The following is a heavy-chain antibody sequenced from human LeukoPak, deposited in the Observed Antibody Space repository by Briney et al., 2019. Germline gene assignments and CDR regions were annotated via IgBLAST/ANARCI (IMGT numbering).Heavy chain of an antibody. J-gene: IGHJ4*02. CDR3: ARLGPAAHYFDY. CDR2: IYSGGST. CDR1: GFTVSSNY. D-gene: IGHD2-2*01. Sequence: GGSLRLSCAASGFTVSSNYMGWVRQAPGKGLEWVSVIYSGGSTYYADSVKGRFTISRDNSKNTLYLQMNSLRAEDTAVYYCARLGPAAHYFDYWGQGTLVTVSS. V-gene: IGHV3-66*01.